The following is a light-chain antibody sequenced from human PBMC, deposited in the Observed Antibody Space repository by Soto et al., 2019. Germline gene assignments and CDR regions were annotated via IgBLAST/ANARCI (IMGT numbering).Light chain of an antibody. CDR1: QSVSTN. V-gene: IGKV3-15*01. CDR3: HQYNNWPVT. CDR2: GAS. J-gene: IGKJ4*01. Sequence: EIVMTQSPATLSVSPGERATLSCRASQSVSTNLAWYQQKSGQPPRLLFYGASTRATVVPARFSGSGSGTEFTLTISSLQSEDFAVYFCHQYNNWPVTFGGGTKVEIK.